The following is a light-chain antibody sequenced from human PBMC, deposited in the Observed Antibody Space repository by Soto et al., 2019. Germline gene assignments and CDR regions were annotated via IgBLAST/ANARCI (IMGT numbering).Light chain of an antibody. J-gene: IGKJ4*01. CDR1: QTVRSY. CDR3: QQRSNWLLT. Sequence: EIVLTQSPATLSLYPGERATLSCRASQTVRSYLAWYQQKPGQAPRLLIYDTSNRATGIPARFSGSGSGTDFTLTISSLEPEDFAVYYCQQRSNWLLTFGGGTKVEIK. CDR2: DTS. V-gene: IGKV3-11*01.